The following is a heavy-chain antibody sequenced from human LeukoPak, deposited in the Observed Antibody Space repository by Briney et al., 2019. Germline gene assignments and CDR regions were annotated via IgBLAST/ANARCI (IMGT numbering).Heavy chain of an antibody. Sequence: RTGGSLRLSCAASGFTFRTSWMHWVRQGPGKGLLWVAHINSDGGNTAYADSVKGRFTISRDNAKSTLYLQMNSLRSEDTAVYYCARGDPLGNYWGQGTLVTVSS. CDR2: INSDGGNT. CDR3: ARGDPLGNY. CDR1: GFTFRTSW. J-gene: IGHJ4*02. D-gene: IGHD7-27*01. V-gene: IGHV3-74*01.